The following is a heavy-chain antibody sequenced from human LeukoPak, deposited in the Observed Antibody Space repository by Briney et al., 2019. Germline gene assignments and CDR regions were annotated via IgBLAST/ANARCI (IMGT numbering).Heavy chain of an antibody. V-gene: IGHV3-30*02. CDR3: AKDPGRGLDY. CDR2: IRYDGITK. D-gene: IGHD1-26*01. J-gene: IGHJ4*02. CDR1: GFTFSSYG. Sequence: GGSLRLSCAASGFTFSSYGMHWVRQAPGKGLEWVAFIRYDGITKDYADSVKGRYTISRDKSKNTLYLQMSSLVAEDTAVYYCAKDPGRGLDYWGQGTLVTVSS.